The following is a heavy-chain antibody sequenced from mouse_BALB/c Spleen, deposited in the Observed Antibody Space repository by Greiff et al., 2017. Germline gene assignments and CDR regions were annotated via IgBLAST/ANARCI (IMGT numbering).Heavy chain of an antibody. CDR2: ISSGSSTI. V-gene: IGHV5-17*02. CDR3: ARSYYGSSHYFDY. J-gene: IGHJ2*01. CDR1: GFTFSSFG. Sequence: EVQGVESGGGLVQPGGSRKLSCAASGFTFSSFGMHWVRQAPEKGLEWVAYISSGSSTIYYADTVKGRFTISRDNPKNTLFLQMTSLRSEDTAMYYCARSYYGSSHYFDYWGQGTTRTDSS. D-gene: IGHD1-1*01.